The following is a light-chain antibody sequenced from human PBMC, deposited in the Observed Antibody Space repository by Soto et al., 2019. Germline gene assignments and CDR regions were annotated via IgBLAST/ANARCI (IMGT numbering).Light chain of an antibody. J-gene: IGLJ3*02. V-gene: IGLV2-14*01. CDR2: EVT. Sequence: QSALTQPASMSGSPGQSITISCTGTRSDIGDYDYVSWYQQHPGKAPKLIIYEVTNRPSGASNRFSGSRSGNTASLTISGLQAEDEADYYCSSFRRGSTLLFGRGTKLTVL. CDR1: RSDIGDYDY. CDR3: SSFRRGSTLL.